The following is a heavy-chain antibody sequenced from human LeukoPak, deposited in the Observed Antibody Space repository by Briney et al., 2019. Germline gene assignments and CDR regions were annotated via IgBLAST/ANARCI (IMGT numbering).Heavy chain of an antibody. CDR3: ARNILFAFDI. D-gene: IGHD2/OR15-2a*01. J-gene: IGHJ3*02. CDR2: INHSGST. V-gene: IGHV4-34*01. CDR1: GGSFSGYY. Sequence: PLETLSLTCAVYGGSFSGYYWSWIRQPPGKGLEWIGEINHSGSTNYNPSLKSRVTISVDTSKNQFSLKLSSVTAADTAVYYCARNILFAFDIWGQGTMVTVSS.